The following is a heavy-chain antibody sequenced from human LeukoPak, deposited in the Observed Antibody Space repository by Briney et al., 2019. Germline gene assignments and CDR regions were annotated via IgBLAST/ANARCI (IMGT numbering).Heavy chain of an antibody. CDR1: GFTFTTYW. CDR2: INGDGSTT. D-gene: IGHD2/OR15-2a*01. V-gene: IGHV3-74*01. Sequence: PGGSLRLSRAVSGFTFTTYWMHWVRQAPGKGLVWVSRINGDGSTTTYADSVKGRFTISRDNAQSTLYLQVNSLRVEDAAVYYCARVVLSGAYQIDLWGQGTLVTVSS. J-gene: IGHJ5*02. CDR3: ARVVLSGAYQIDL.